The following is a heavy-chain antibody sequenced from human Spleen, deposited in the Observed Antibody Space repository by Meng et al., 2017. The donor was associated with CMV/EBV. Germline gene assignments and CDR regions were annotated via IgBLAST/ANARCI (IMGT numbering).Heavy chain of an antibody. CDR1: GGSISSYY. V-gene: IGHV3-21*04. J-gene: IGHJ4*02. D-gene: IGHD1-14*01. CDR2: ITSRSSNT. Sequence: GGSLRLSCTVSGGSISSYYWSWIRQPPGKGLEWVSSITSRSSNTYYSDSVKGRFTISRDNAKNSLYLQMNSLRAEDTALYYCAKDIKDWGQGTLVTVSS. CDR3: AKDIKD.